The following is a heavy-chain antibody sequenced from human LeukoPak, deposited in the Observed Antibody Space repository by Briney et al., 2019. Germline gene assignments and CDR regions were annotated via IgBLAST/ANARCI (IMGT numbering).Heavy chain of an antibody. Sequence: GASVKVSCKASGYTFTSYDINWVRQAPGKGLEWMGGFDPEDGETIYAQKFQGRVTMTEDTSTDTAYMELSSLRSEDTAVYYCATDLRITIFCPLGYWGQGTLVTVSS. V-gene: IGHV1-24*01. CDR1: GYTFTSYD. CDR2: FDPEDGET. CDR3: ATDLRITIFCPLGY. D-gene: IGHD3-9*01. J-gene: IGHJ4*02.